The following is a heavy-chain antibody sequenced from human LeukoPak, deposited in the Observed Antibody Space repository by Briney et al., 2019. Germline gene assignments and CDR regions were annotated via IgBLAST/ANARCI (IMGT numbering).Heavy chain of an antibody. CDR2: ISGSGGST. J-gene: IGHJ3*02. CDR3: AKALKQWLVPGAFDI. Sequence: PGGSLRLSCAASGFTFSSYAMSWLRQAPGKGLEWVSGISGSGGSTYYADSVKGRFTISRDNSKNSLYLQMNSLRAEDTAVYSCAKALKQWLVPGAFDIWGQGTMVTVSS. V-gene: IGHV3-23*01. D-gene: IGHD6-19*01. CDR1: GFTFSSYA.